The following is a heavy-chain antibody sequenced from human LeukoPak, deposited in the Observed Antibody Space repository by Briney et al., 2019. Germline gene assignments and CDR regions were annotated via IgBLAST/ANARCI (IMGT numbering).Heavy chain of an antibody. CDR3: ARGDSDSVFDY. Sequence: GASVKVSCKASGYTFTSYDINWVRHATGQGLEWMGWMNPNSGNTGYAQKFQGRVTMTRNTSISTAYMELSSLRAEDTAVYYCARGDSDSVFDYWGQGTLVTVSS. V-gene: IGHV1-8*01. J-gene: IGHJ4*02. D-gene: IGHD2-15*01. CDR1: GYTFTSYD. CDR2: MNPNSGNT.